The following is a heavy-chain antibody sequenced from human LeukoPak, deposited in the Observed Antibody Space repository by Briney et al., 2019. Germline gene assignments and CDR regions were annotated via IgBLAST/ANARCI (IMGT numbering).Heavy chain of an antibody. CDR2: IRNKAQSYTT. V-gene: IGHV3-72*01. CDR1: GFTFSDHY. CDR3: ARTYXXNHDY. J-gene: IGHJ4*02. D-gene: IGHD1-14*01. Sequence: GGSLRLSCAASGFTFSDHYMDWVRQAPGKGLEWVGRIRNKAQSYTTEYAASVQGRFTLSRDDSKNSLYLQMSSLKAEDTAVYYXARTYXXNHDYWGQGTLVTVSS.